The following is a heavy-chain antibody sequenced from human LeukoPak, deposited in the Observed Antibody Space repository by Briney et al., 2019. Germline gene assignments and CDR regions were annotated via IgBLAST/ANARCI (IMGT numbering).Heavy chain of an antibody. Sequence: SETLSLTCTVSGGSISSSSYYWGWIRQPPGTGLEWIGSIYYSGSTYYNPSLKSRVTISVDTSKNQFSLKLSSVTAADTAVYYCARTGYSSGWAYYWGQGTLVTVSS. D-gene: IGHD6-19*01. CDR1: GGSISSSSYY. CDR2: IYYSGST. J-gene: IGHJ4*02. CDR3: ARTGYSSGWAYY. V-gene: IGHV4-39*07.